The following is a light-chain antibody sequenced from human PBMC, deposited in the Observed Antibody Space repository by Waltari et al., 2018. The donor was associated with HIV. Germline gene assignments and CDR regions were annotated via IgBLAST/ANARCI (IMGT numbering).Light chain of an antibody. J-gene: IGLJ2*01. CDR3: SSYTSSSTLV. Sequence: QSALTQPASVSGSPGQSITIPCPGHTRAVGGSTLVPWYQQHPGKAPKLMIYEVSNRPSGVSNRFSGSKSGNTASLTISGLQAEDEADYYCSSYTSSSTLVFGGGTKLTVL. CDR1: TRAVGGSTL. V-gene: IGLV2-14*01. CDR2: EVS.